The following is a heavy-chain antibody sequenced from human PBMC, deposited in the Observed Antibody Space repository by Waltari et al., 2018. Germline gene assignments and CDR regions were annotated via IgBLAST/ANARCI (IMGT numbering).Heavy chain of an antibody. Sequence: FTVSSNYISWVRKAPGKGLEWISVIFGGGTTYYADSVKGRFTISTHNYKNTLFLQMNSLRPEDTAVYYCAKSITMVRGVFYYFDYWGQGTLVTVSS. CDR3: AKSITMVRGVFYYFDY. CDR1: FTVSSNY. D-gene: IGHD3-10*01. V-gene: IGHV3-53*04. CDR2: IFGGGTT. J-gene: IGHJ4*02.